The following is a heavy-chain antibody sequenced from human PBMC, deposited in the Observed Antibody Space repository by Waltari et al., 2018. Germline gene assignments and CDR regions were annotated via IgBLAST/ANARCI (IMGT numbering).Heavy chain of an antibody. J-gene: IGHJ5*02. CDR3: ARGGREQLHPLDP. D-gene: IGHD6-6*01. CDR1: GCTFSSYW. V-gene: IGHV3-7*04. Sequence: EVQLVESGGGLVQPGGSLRLSCAASGCTFSSYWMSWVRQAPGRGLGGGANIKQDGSGKYDVDSVKGRFTISRDNAKNSLYLQMNGLRAEDTAVYYCARGGREQLHPLDPWGQGTLVTVSS. CDR2: IKQDGSGK.